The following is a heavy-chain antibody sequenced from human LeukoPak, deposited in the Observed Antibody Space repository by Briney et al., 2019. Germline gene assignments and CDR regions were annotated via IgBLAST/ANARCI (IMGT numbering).Heavy chain of an antibody. CDR1: GGSFSGYY. CDR2: ITHSGSA. CDR3: ARGPYCSGGSCYWGMDV. J-gene: IGHJ6*02. V-gene: IGHV4-34*01. Sequence: SETLSLTCAVYGGSFSGYYWSWIRQPPGKGLEWVGEITHSGSANYNPSLKSRVTISVDTSKNQFSLKLSSVTAADTAVYYCARGPYCSGGSCYWGMDVWGQGTTVTVSS. D-gene: IGHD2-15*01.